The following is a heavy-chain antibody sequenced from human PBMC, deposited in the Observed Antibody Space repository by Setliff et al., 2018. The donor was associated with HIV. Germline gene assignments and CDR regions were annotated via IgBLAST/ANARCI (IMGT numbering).Heavy chain of an antibody. Sequence: KASETLSLTCIVSGASISSNTWSWIRQAPGKGLQWIGFIYNSVTTNYNPSLKSRVTISLDTSKNQFSLKLTSVTAADTAVYYCARGGTSSNWFGPWGRGTQVTVSS. CDR2: IYNSVTT. D-gene: IGHD2-2*01. V-gene: IGHV4-59*01. CDR1: GASISSNT. CDR3: ARGGTSSNWFGP. J-gene: IGHJ5*02.